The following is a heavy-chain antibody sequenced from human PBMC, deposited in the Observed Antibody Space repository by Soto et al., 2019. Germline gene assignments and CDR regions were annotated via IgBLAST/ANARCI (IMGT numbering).Heavy chain of an antibody. V-gene: IGHV4-34*01. CDR1: GGSFSGYY. D-gene: IGHD3-10*01. CDR2: INHSGST. Sequence: QVQLQQWGAGLLKPSETLSLTCAVYGGSFSGYYWSWIRQPPGKGLEWIGEINHSGSTNYNPSLKSRVTISVDTSKNQFSLKLSSVTAADTAVYYCARRGLITMVRGANFDYWGQGTLVTVSS. J-gene: IGHJ4*02. CDR3: ARRGLITMVRGANFDY.